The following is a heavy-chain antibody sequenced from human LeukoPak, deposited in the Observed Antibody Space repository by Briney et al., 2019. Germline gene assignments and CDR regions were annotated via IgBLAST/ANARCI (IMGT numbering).Heavy chain of an antibody. D-gene: IGHD2-2*01. V-gene: IGHV4-30-2*01. CDR1: GGSISSAGYS. J-gene: IGHJ6*04. CDR2: SNINGST. CDR3: ARDQGYCSSTSCETYYYYGMDV. Sequence: SETLSLTCAVSGGSISSAGYSWSWIRQPPGKGLGWLGYSNINGSTYYNPSLKSRFTISVDRAKNPFSLKLSSVTAADTAVYYCARDQGYCSSTSCETYYYYGMDVWGKGTTVTVSS.